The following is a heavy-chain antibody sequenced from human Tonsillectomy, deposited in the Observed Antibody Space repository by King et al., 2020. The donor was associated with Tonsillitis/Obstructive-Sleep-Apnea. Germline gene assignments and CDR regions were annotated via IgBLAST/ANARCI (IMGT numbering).Heavy chain of an antibody. CDR1: GFTFSTYA. V-gene: IGHV3-23*04. Sequence: VQLVESGGGLAQPGGSLKLSCVASGFTFSTYAMSWVRQAPGKGLEWVSGLSGSGDSTYYADSVKGRFTISRDNSKTTLYLQMNSRRADDTAVYYCAKDGRYYYGFNCFDPWGQGTLVTVSS. CDR2: LSGSGDST. D-gene: IGHD3-10*01. J-gene: IGHJ5*02. CDR3: AKDGRYYYGFNCFDP.